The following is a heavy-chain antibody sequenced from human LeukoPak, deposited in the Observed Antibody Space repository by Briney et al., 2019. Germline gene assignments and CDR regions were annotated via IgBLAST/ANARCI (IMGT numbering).Heavy chain of an antibody. D-gene: IGHD4/OR15-4a*01. Sequence: PGRSLRLSCTASGFTFGDYAMSWVRQAPGKGLEWVGFIRSKAYGGTTEYAASVKGRFTISRDDSKSIAYLQMNSLKTEDTAVYYCAKVGTMVVPGGYYFDYWGQGTLVTVSS. CDR1: GFTFGDYA. CDR3: AKVGTMVVPGGYYFDY. V-gene: IGHV3-49*04. J-gene: IGHJ4*02. CDR2: IRSKAYGGTT.